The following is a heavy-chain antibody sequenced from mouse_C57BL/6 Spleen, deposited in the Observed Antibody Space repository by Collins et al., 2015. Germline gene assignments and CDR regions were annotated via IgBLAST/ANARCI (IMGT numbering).Heavy chain of an antibody. D-gene: IGHD4-1*01. CDR1: GFSLTSYD. J-gene: IGHJ3*01. CDR2: IWTGGGT. V-gene: IGHV2-9-2*01. Sequence: QVQLKESGPGLVAPSQSLSITCTVSGFSLTSYDISWIRQPPGKGLEWLGVIWTGGGTNYNSAFMSRLSINKDNSKSQVFLKMNSLQTDDTAIYYCVRGLGFAYWGQGTLVTVSA. CDR3: VRGLGFAY.